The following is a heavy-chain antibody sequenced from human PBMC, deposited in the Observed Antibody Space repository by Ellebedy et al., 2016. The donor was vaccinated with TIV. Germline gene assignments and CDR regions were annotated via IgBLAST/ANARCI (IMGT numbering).Heavy chain of an antibody. CDR2: ISGHNGVT. Sequence: ASVKVSXKASGYSFTSYGISWVRRAPGQGPEWMGWISGHNGVTNDARKFQDRVTMTIDTSMTTAYMELRGLTSDDTAVYYCARHEADVRWSLIGYWGQGTLVTVSS. CDR1: GYSFTSYG. V-gene: IGHV1-18*01. D-gene: IGHD4-23*01. J-gene: IGHJ4*02. CDR3: ARHEADVRWSLIGY.